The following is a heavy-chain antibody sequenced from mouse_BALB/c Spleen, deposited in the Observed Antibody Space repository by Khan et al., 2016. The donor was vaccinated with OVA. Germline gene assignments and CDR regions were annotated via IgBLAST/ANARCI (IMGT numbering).Heavy chain of an antibody. Sequence: QVRLQQSGAELVKPGASVKLSCKTSGYTFTSYWIQWVKQRPGQGLGWIGQIFPGTGTTYYNENFKGKATLTIDTSSTTAYVQLSSLSSEDSAVYFCARGYFGNYEFAYWGQGTLVTVSA. J-gene: IGHJ3*01. CDR1: GYTFTSYW. CDR3: ARGYFGNYEFAY. V-gene: IGHV1S132*01. CDR2: IFPGTGTT. D-gene: IGHD2-1*01.